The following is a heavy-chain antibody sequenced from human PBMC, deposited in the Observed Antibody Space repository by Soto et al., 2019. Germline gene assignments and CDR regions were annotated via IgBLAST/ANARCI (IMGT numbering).Heavy chain of an antibody. CDR1: GGSISSYY. V-gene: IGHV4-59*01. Sequence: SETLSLTXTVSGGSISSYYWSWIRQPPGKGLEWIGYIYYSGSTNYNPSLKSRVTISVDTSKNQFSLKLSSVTAADTAVYYCASTSIPSYYDFWSGYSLYYYYYGMDVWGQGTTVTVSS. CDR2: IYYSGST. D-gene: IGHD3-3*01. CDR3: ASTSIPSYYDFWSGYSLYYYYYGMDV. J-gene: IGHJ6*02.